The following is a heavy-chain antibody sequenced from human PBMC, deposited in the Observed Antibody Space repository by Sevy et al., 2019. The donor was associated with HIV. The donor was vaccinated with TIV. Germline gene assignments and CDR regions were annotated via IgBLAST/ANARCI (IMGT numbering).Heavy chain of an antibody. Sequence: GGSLRLSCAASALTFTRYAFHLVRQAPGKGPEWLGVISYEGSNIYYGPSVKGRFTISRDNSKNTLYLQMNDMRTEDTAVYYCAKDLHPPGPVRGTNFDYWGRGTLVTVSS. CDR2: ISYEGSNI. D-gene: IGHD1-1*01. CDR1: ALTFTRYA. J-gene: IGHJ4*02. V-gene: IGHV3-30*18. CDR3: AKDLHPPGPVRGTNFDY.